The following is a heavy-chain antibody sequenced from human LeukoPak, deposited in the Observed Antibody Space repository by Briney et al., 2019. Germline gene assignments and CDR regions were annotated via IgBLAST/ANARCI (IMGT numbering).Heavy chain of an antibody. CDR2: ISTRGNA. CDR3: AREGRYRYGYNEYHLYMDI. J-gene: IGHJ6*03. D-gene: IGHD5-18*01. V-gene: IGHV4-4*07. Sequence: SETLFLTCSVSGGSISSFYWSWVRQPAGKGLEWIGRISTRGNADYNPSLRGRVTISVDTPKNQFSLKLSSVTAAETAVYYCAREGRYRYGYNEYHLYMDIWGKGTTVTVSS. CDR1: GGSISSFY.